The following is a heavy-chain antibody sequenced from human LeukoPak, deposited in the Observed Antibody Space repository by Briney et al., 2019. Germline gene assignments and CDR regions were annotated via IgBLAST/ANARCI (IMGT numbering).Heavy chain of an antibody. V-gene: IGHV3-11*01. D-gene: IGHD4-17*01. Sequence: GGSLRLSCAASGLTFSDYYMSWIRQAPGKGLEWVSYISSSGSTIYYADSVKGRFTISRDNAKNSLYLQMNSLRAEDTAVYYCARDARQSHDYGAPRGWFDPWGQGTLVTVSS. J-gene: IGHJ5*02. CDR2: ISSSGSTI. CDR1: GLTFSDYY. CDR3: ARDARQSHDYGAPRGWFDP.